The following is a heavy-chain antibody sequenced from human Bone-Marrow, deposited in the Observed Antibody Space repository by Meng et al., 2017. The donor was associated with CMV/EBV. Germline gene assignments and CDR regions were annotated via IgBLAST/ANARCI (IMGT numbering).Heavy chain of an antibody. J-gene: IGHJ4*02. CDR1: GFTFSIYC. D-gene: IGHD5-18*01. CDR2: IKQDGSDE. Sequence: GESLKISCAAFGFTFSIYCIGWVRQAPGEGLEWVANIKQDGSDEYSVDTVKGRFTISRDNARKSLYLQMNSLRAEDTAVYYCVRVGYSYGGDGFDDWGQGTMVTVSS. CDR3: VRVGYSYGGDGFDD. V-gene: IGHV3-7*01.